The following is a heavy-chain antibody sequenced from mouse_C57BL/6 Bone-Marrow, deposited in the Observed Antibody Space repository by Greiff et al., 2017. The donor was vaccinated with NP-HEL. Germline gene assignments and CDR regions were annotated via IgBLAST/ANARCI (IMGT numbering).Heavy chain of an antibody. D-gene: IGHD2-5*01. V-gene: IGHV1-82*01. Sequence: QVHVKQSGPELVKPGASVKISCKASGYAFSSSWMNWVKQRPGKGLEWIGRIYPGDGDTNYNGKFKGKATLTADKSSSTAYMQLSSLTSEDSAVYFFARVGYSNYVTWFAYWGQGTLVTVSA. J-gene: IGHJ3*01. CDR2: IYPGDGDT. CDR3: ARVGYSNYVTWFAY. CDR1: GYAFSSSW.